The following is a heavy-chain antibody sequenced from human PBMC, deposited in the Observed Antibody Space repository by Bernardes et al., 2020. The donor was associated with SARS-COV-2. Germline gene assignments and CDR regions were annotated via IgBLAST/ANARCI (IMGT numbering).Heavy chain of an antibody. Sequence: GWSLRLSCAASGIIFSSYAMHWVRQAPGKGLEWVAVISNDGGNRDYADSVKGRFTISRDNSKNTLFLQMNSLRTEDTAVYYCASIAVAGIYFDYWGQGTLVTVSS. J-gene: IGHJ4*02. CDR3: ASIAVAGIYFDY. V-gene: IGHV3-30-3*01. CDR1: GIIFSSYA. CDR2: ISNDGGNR. D-gene: IGHD6-19*01.